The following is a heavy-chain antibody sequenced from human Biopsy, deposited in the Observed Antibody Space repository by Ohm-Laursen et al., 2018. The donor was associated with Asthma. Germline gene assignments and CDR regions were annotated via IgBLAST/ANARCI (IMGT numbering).Heavy chain of an antibody. CDR3: ARGAGSAWSSGLDAFDF. V-gene: IGHV4-31*03. J-gene: IGHJ3*01. CDR1: GAAISRGGYY. Sequence: SQTLSLTCFVSGAAISRGGYYWSWIRQPPGKGLEWIGYIYTDGSTDYNPSLKSRLSMSVDTSMNQFSLKLTSVTAADTAVYFCARGAGSAWSSGLDAFDFWGHGTMVTVSS. CDR2: IYTDGST. D-gene: IGHD6-19*01.